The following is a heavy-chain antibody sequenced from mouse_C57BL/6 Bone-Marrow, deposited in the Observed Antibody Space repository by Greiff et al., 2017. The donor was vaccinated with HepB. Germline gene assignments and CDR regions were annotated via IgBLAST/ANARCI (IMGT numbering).Heavy chain of an antibody. CDR1: GYTFTSYW. D-gene: IGHD2-4*01. Sequence: QVQLQQPGAELVKPGASVKLSCKASGYTFTSYWMHWVKQRPGQGLEWIGMIHPNSGSTNYNEKFKSKATLTVAKSSSTSYMQLSSLTSEVSAVYYCARIYYDYDGFAYWGQGTLVTVSA. CDR2: IHPNSGST. V-gene: IGHV1-64*01. CDR3: ARIYYDYDGFAY. J-gene: IGHJ3*01.